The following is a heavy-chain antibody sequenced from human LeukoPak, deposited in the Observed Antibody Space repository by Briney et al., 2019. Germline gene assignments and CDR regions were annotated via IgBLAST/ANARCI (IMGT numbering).Heavy chain of an antibody. D-gene: IGHD2-2*01. CDR3: ARVPPAASEYYFDY. CDR1: GFTFSGYA. Sequence: GGSLRLSCAASGFTFSGYAMSWVRQALGKGLEWISVLSGSGGSTYYADSVKGRFTISRDNSKNTLYLQMNSLRAEDTAVYYCARVPPAASEYYFDYWGQGTLVTVSS. J-gene: IGHJ4*02. CDR2: LSGSGGST. V-gene: IGHV3-23*01.